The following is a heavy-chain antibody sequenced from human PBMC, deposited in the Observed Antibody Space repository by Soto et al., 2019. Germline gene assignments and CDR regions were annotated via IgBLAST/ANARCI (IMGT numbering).Heavy chain of an antibody. V-gene: IGHV4-59*01. CDR3: ARSPLRNLNWFDS. Sequence: SETLSLTCTVSGGSISPDYWGWIRQPPGKGLEWIAYIYYSGSTNYNPSLRSRVTMSVDMSKNQFSLELSSLTTADTAVYYCARSPLRNLNWFDSWGQGTLITVSS. CDR1: GGSISPDY. CDR2: IYYSGST. J-gene: IGHJ5*01.